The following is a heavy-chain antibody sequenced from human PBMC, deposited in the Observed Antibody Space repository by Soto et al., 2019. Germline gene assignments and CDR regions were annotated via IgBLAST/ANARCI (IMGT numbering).Heavy chain of an antibody. Sequence: SETLSLTCAVYGGSFSGYYWSWIRQPPGKGLEWIGEINHSGSTNYNPSLKSRVTISVDTSKNQFSLKRSSVTAADTAVYYCGYFDYWGQGTLVTVSS. J-gene: IGHJ4*02. CDR1: GGSFSGYY. V-gene: IGHV4-34*01. CDR3: GYFDY. CDR2: INHSGST.